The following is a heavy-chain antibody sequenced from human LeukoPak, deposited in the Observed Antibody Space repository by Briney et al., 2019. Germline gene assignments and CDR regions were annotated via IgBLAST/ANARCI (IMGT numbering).Heavy chain of an antibody. Sequence: ASVKVSCKASGYTFTSYGISWVRQAPGQGLEWMGWISAYNGNTNYAQKLQGRVTMTTDTSTSTAYMELRSLRSDDTAVYYCAGSTSWYTGYYYYGMDVWGQGTTVTVPS. D-gene: IGHD2-2*02. CDR3: AGSTSWYTGYYYYGMDV. J-gene: IGHJ6*02. CDR2: ISAYNGNT. CDR1: GYTFTSYG. V-gene: IGHV1-18*01.